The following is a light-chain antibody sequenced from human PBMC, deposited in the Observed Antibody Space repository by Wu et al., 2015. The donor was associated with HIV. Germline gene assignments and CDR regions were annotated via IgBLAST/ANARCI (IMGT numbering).Light chain of an antibody. CDR3: QQYNGHYS. V-gene: IGKV1-5*03. J-gene: IGKJ2*03. CDR2: KAS. CDR1: QSISTW. Sequence: DIQMTQSPSTLSASLGDRVTITCRASQSISTWLAWYQQKPGTAPKLLISKASTLRSGVPSRFSGSGSGTEFTLTISSLQPDDFATYYCQQYNGHYSFGQGPKLEIK.